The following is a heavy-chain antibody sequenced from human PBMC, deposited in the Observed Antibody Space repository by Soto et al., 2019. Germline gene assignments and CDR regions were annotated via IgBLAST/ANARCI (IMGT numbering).Heavy chain of an antibody. CDR3: AKDDHCSGGSCYSSFDY. V-gene: IGHV3-23*01. CDR2: ISGSGGST. J-gene: IGHJ4*02. D-gene: IGHD2-15*01. CDR1: GFTFSSYA. Sequence: GGYLRISCAAYGFTFSSYAMSWVRQAPGKGLEWGSAISGSGGSTYYADSVKGRFTISRDNSKNTLYLQMNSLRAEDTAVYYCAKDDHCSGGSCYSSFDYSGQGTLVTVSS.